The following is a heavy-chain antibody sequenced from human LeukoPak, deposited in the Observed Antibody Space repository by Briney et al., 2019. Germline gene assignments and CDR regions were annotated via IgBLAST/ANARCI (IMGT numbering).Heavy chain of an antibody. CDR1: GYTFTSYG. CDR2: INPNSGGT. J-gene: IGHJ4*02. D-gene: IGHD6-13*01. V-gene: IGHV1-2*04. Sequence: GASVKVSCKASGYTFTSYGISWVRQAPGQGLEWMGWINPNSGGTNYAQKFQGWVTMTRDTSISTAYMELSRLRSDDTAVYYCARGGSSSWKIDYWGQGTLVTVSS. CDR3: ARGGSSSWKIDY.